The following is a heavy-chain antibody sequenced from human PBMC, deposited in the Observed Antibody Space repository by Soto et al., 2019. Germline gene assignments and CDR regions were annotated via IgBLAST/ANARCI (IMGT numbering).Heavy chain of an antibody. Sequence: QVQLVESGGGVVQPGRSLRLSCAASGFTFISYGMHWVRQAPGKGLEWLAVMSYDGRDKYYADSVRGRFTISRDNFKNTVYLQLKSLRVEHTAVYYCAKARSGSWHEGYYFANWGQGTLVTVSS. J-gene: IGHJ4*02. V-gene: IGHV3-30*18. CDR3: AKARSGSWHEGYYFAN. CDR1: GFTFISYG. D-gene: IGHD2-15*01. CDR2: MSYDGRDK.